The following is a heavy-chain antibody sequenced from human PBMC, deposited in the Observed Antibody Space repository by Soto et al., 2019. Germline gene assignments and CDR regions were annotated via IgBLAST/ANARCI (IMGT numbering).Heavy chain of an antibody. J-gene: IGHJ4*02. CDR1: GFTFRNYV. Sequence: LRLSCVASGFTFRNYVMTWVRQAPGKGPEWISAITGSGGDTYHADSVKGRFTISRDNSKDTLYLQMNSLRADDTAVYYCAKRKVERGRNWDSGSYDYWGQGTLVTVSS. CDR3: AKRKVERGRNWDSGSYDY. CDR2: ITGSGGDT. D-gene: IGHD1-7*01. V-gene: IGHV3-23*01.